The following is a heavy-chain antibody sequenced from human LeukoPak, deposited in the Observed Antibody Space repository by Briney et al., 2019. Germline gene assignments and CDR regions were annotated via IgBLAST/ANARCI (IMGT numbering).Heavy chain of an antibody. CDR2: IYTSGST. J-gene: IGHJ3*02. V-gene: IGHV4-4*07. CDR1: GGSISSYY. D-gene: IGHD3-22*01. CDR3: ARDLVHYDSSGYYSDAFDI. Sequence: SETLSLTCTVSGGSISSYYWSWIRQPAGKGLEWIGRIYTSGSTNYNPSLKSRVTMSVDTSKNQFSLKLSSVTAADTAVYYCARDLVHYDSSGYYSDAFDIWGQGTMVTVSS.